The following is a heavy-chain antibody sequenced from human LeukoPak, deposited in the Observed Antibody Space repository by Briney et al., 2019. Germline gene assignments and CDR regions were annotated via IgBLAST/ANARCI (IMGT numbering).Heavy chain of an antibody. CDR2: ISSSSDTI. V-gene: IGHV3-48*01. CDR3: ARTTVVTLIDY. CDR1: GFTFSTYS. Sequence: GGPLRLSCAASGFTFSTYSMSLFRQAPGKGLEWVSFISSSSDTIYYGDSVKGRFTISRDNAKNSLYLLMNSLRAEDTAVYYCARTTVVTLIDYWGQGTLVTVSS. J-gene: IGHJ4*02. D-gene: IGHD4-23*01.